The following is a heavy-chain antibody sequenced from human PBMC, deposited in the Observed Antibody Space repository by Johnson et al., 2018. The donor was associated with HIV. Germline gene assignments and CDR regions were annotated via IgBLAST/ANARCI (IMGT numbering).Heavy chain of an antibody. Sequence: VQLVESGGGVVRPGRSLRLSCTASGFTFSNYPMHWVRQAPGKGLEWVAVVSFDGSKKYHADSVKGRFTISRDNSKNSLILQMNSLRAEDTAVYYCARGPHEVVVVAATSAFDIWGQGTMVTVSS. J-gene: IGHJ3*02. CDR2: VSFDGSKK. D-gene: IGHD2-15*01. V-gene: IGHV3-30*04. CDR3: ARGPHEVVVVAATSAFDI. CDR1: GFTFSNYP.